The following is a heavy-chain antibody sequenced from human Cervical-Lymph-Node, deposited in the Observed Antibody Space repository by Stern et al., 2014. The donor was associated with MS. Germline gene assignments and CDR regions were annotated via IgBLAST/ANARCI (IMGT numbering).Heavy chain of an antibody. CDR2: ISPRDSDT. J-gene: IGHJ4*02. CDR1: GYDFTTYW. D-gene: IGHD4-17*01. CDR3: ARWGDGDASLDY. V-gene: IGHV5-51*01. Sequence: QLVQSGAEVKKPGDSLRISCKGSGYDFTTYWIAWVRQMPGKGLEWMGMISPRDSDTCHSPSFHGQVTISADNSIRSAYLQWRSLKASDTALYFCARWGDGDASLDYWGQGALVSVSS.